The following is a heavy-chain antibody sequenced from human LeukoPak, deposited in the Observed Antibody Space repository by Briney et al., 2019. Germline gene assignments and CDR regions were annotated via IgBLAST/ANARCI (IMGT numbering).Heavy chain of an antibody. CDR1: GFTFSSHS. Sequence: GGSLRLSCAASGFTFSSHSMNWVRQAPGKGLEWVSSISSSSSYIYHADSVKGRFTISRDNAKNSLYLQMNSLRAEDTAVYYCARDLGDYVPLVDYWGQGTLVTVSS. V-gene: IGHV3-21*01. CDR3: ARDLGDYVPLVDY. CDR2: ISSSSSYI. J-gene: IGHJ4*02. D-gene: IGHD4-17*01.